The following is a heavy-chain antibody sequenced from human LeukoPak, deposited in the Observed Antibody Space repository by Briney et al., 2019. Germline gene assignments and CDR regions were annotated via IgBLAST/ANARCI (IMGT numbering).Heavy chain of an antibody. CDR2: ISAYNGNT. D-gene: IGHD2-2*01. V-gene: IGHV1-18*04. CDR1: GYTFTTYG. J-gene: IGHJ4*02. Sequence: ASVKVSCKASGYTFTTYGISWVRQAPGQGLEWMGWISAYNGNTNYAQKLQGRVTMTTNTSTSTAYMELRSLRSDDTAVYYCARAAGVPAAISSDYWGQGTLVTVSS. CDR3: ARAAGVPAAISSDY.